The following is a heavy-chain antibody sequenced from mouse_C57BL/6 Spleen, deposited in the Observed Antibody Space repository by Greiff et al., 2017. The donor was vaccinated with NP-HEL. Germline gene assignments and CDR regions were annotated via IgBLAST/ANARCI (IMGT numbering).Heavy chain of an antibody. D-gene: IGHD2-4*01. CDR1: GYTFTDYY. J-gene: IGHJ3*01. V-gene: IGHV1-26*01. CDR2: INPNNGGT. CDR3: AGHYDYDEGFAY. Sequence: VQLQQSGPELVKPGASVKISCKASGYTFTDYYMNWVKQSHGKSLEWIGDINPNNGGTSYNQKFKGKATLTVDKSSSTAYMELRSLTSEDSAVYYCAGHYDYDEGFAYWGQGTLVTVSA.